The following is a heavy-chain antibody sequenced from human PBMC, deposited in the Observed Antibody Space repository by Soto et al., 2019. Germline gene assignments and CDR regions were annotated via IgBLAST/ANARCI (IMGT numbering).Heavy chain of an antibody. CDR3: ARELPPAPGSFREDALDI. V-gene: IGHV1-69*15. CDR1: GRTFSNYA. CDR2: IIPIFGTT. J-gene: IGHJ3*02. Sequence: QVQLVQSGAELKKPGSSVKVSCQASGRTFSNYAISWVRQAPGQGLEWMGKIIPIFGTTNYAQNFRGRVTITADEYTTTAYMELSSLRADDTALYYCARELPPAPGSFREDALDIWGQGTMITVSS. D-gene: IGHD6-13*01.